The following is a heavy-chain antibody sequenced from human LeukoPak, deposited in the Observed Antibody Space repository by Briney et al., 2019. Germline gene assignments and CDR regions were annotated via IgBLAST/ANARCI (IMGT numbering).Heavy chain of an antibody. Sequence: PSETLSPTCTVSGGSISSYYWSWIRQPPGKGLEWIGYIYYSGSTNYNPSLKSRVTISVDTSKNQFSLKLSSVTAADTAVYYCAREDSYGAFDYWDQGTLVTVSS. V-gene: IGHV4-59*01. CDR2: IYYSGST. CDR3: AREDSYGAFDY. J-gene: IGHJ4*02. CDR1: GGSISSYY. D-gene: IGHD5-18*01.